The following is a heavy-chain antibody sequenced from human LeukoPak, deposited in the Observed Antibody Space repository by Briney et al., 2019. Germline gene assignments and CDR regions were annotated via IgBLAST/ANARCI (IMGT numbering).Heavy chain of an antibody. Sequence: GGSLRLSCAASGFTFSSYGMHWVRQAPGKGLEWVAFIRYDGSNKYYADSVKGRFTISRDNSKNTLYLQMNSLRAEDTAVYYCANKMTDRYCSSTSCPGDAFDIWGQGTMVTVSS. CDR2: IRYDGSNK. CDR1: GFTFSSYG. D-gene: IGHD2-2*01. J-gene: IGHJ3*02. V-gene: IGHV3-30*02. CDR3: ANKMTDRYCSSTSCPGDAFDI.